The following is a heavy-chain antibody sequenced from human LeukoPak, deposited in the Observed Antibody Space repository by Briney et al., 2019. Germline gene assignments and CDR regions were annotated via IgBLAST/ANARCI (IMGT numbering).Heavy chain of an antibody. CDR1: GGSISSYY. D-gene: IGHD6-13*01. V-gene: IGHV4-4*07. J-gene: IGHJ6*03. Sequence: SETLSLTCTVSGGSISSYYWSWIRQPAGKGLEWIGRIYTSGSTNYNPSLKSRVTMSVDTSKNQFSLKLSSVTAADTAVYYCARDTLTGSSWYGEDYYYYYMDVWGKGTTVTVSS. CDR3: ARDTLTGSSWYGEDYYYYYMDV. CDR2: IYTSGST.